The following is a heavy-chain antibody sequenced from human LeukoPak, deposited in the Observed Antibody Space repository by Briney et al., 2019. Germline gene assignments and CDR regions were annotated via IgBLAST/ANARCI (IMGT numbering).Heavy chain of an antibody. V-gene: IGHV4-61*01. D-gene: IGHD6-13*01. Sequence: SETLSLTCTVSGDSVSSGSYYWSWIRQPPGNRLEWIGYMYYSGSTSYNPSLKSRVTMSVDTSKNQFPLKLSSVTAADTAVYYCARTSYSSSWYFDYWGQGTLVTVSS. CDR1: GDSVSSGSYY. CDR2: MYYSGST. CDR3: ARTSYSSSWYFDY. J-gene: IGHJ4*02.